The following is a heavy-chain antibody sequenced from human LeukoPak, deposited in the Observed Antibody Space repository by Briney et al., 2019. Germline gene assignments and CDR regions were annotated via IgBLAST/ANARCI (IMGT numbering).Heavy chain of an antibody. D-gene: IGHD3-22*01. CDR3: AKDLDSTGSWPPEYFQH. Sequence: GGSLRLSCVASGFTFSSYAMSWVRQAPGKGLEWVSLISTSSRTHYADSMKGRFTISRDNSRNTPYLQINSLRAEDTAVYYCAKDLDSTGSWPPEYFQHWGQGSLVTVSS. J-gene: IGHJ1*01. CDR1: GFTFSSYA. V-gene: IGHV3-23*01. CDR2: ISTSSRT.